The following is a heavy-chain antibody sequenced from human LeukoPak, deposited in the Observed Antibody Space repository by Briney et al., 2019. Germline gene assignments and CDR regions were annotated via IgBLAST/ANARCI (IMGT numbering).Heavy chain of an antibody. D-gene: IGHD2-2*01. J-gene: IGHJ4*02. CDR2: IWYDGTNK. CDR1: GFTFSSYA. V-gene: IGHV3-33*06. Sequence: GGSLRLSCAASGFTFSSYAMHWVRQAPGKGLEWVAAIWYDGTNKYYVDSVKGRFSISRDNSMNTLDLQMNGLRADDTAVYYCAKGRKYCRSTRCPVGNYFDYWGQGTLVTVSS. CDR3: AKGRKYCRSTRCPVGNYFDY.